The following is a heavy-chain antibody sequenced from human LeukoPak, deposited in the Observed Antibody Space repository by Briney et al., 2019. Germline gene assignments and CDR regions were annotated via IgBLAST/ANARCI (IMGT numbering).Heavy chain of an antibody. CDR3: ARGICSSTSCYDYFDY. CDR2: INPSGGST. Sequence: ASLKVSCKAFGYTFTSYYMHWVRQAPGQGLEWMGIINPSGGSTSYAQKFQGRVTMTRDTSTSTVYMELSSLRSEDTAVYYCARGICSSTSCYDYFDYWGQGTLVTVSS. CDR1: GYTFTSYY. V-gene: IGHV1-46*01. D-gene: IGHD2-2*01. J-gene: IGHJ4*02.